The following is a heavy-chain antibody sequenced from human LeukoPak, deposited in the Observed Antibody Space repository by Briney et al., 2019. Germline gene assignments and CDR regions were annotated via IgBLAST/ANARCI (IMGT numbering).Heavy chain of an antibody. CDR3: ARAGYYDSSGYYYVHFDY. CDR2: IYHSGST. V-gene: IGHV4-38-2*02. Sequence: SETLSLTCTVSGYSISSGYYWGWIRQPPGKGLEWIGSIYHSGSTYYNPSLKSRVTISVDTSKDQFSLKLSSVTAADTAVYYCARAGYYDSSGYYYVHFDYWGQGTLVPVSS. J-gene: IGHJ4*02. D-gene: IGHD3-22*01. CDR1: GYSISSGYY.